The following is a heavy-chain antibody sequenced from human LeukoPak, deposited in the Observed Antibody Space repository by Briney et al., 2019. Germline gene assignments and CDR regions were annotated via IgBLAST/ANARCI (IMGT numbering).Heavy chain of an antibody. CDR1: GGSISSGDYY. Sequence: SETLSLTCTVSGGSISSGDYYWSWIRQPPGKGLEWIGSISYSGSTYYNPSLKSRVTISVDTSKNQFSLRLSSVTAADTAVYYCARRLNSYYTYYFDYWGQGTLVTVSS. D-gene: IGHD3-10*01. V-gene: IGHV4-39*01. CDR2: ISYSGST. CDR3: ARRLNSYYTYYFDY. J-gene: IGHJ4*02.